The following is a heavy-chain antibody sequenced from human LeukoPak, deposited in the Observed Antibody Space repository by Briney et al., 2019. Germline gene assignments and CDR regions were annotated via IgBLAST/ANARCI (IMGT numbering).Heavy chain of an antibody. V-gene: IGHV1-18*01. CDR2: ISTYNGNA. CDR1: GYTFSSYG. CDR3: AIGYCRGGSCDDEPGDAFDI. J-gene: IGHJ3*02. D-gene: IGHD2-15*01. Sequence: ASVKVSCKASGYTFSSYGISWVRQAPGQGLEWMGWISTYNGNANYAQKVQGRVTMTTDTSTSTAYMELRSLRSEDTAVYYCAIGYCRGGSCDDEPGDAFDIWGQGTMVTVSS.